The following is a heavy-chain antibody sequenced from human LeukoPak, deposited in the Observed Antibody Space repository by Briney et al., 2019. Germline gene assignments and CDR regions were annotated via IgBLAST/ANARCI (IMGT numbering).Heavy chain of an antibody. V-gene: IGHV3-64*01. D-gene: IGHD6-13*01. CDR3: VRSGRIAAAPDY. Sequence: GGSLRLSCAASGFTFSSYAMHWVRQASGRGLEYVSAISSNGGSTYYTTSVKGRFTISRDNSKNTLYLQMGSLRAEDMAVYYCVRSGRIAAAPDYWGQGTLVTVSS. J-gene: IGHJ4*02. CDR1: GFTFSSYA. CDR2: ISSNGGST.